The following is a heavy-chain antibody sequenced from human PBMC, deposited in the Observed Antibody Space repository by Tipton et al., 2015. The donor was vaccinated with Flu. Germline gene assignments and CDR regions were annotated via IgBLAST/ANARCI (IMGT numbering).Heavy chain of an antibody. CDR1: GFSFSNYA. V-gene: IGHV3-23*01. D-gene: IGHD6-19*01. CDR3: AKDLTGVAVAGMDS. J-gene: IGHJ4*02. CDR2: ISGGSEST. Sequence: GSLRLSCTASGFSFSNYAMNWVRQAPGKGLEWVSVISGGSESTYYADSVKGRFTISRDNPKNTLYLQMNSLRAEDTAVYYCAKDLTGVAVAGMDSWGQGTLVTVSS.